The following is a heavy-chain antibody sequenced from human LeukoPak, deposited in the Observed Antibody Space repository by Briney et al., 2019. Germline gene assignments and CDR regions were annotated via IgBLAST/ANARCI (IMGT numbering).Heavy chain of an antibody. J-gene: IGHJ6*03. CDR3: ARARGYSYGYYYYYMDV. Sequence: SQTLSLTCAISGDSVSSNSAAWNWIRQSPSRGLEWLGRTYYRSKWYNDYAVSVKSRITINPDTSKNQFSLQLNSVTPEDTAVYYCARARGYSYGYYYYYMDVWGKGTTVTVSS. CDR1: GDSVSSNSAA. V-gene: IGHV6-1*01. D-gene: IGHD5-18*01. CDR2: TYYRSKWYN.